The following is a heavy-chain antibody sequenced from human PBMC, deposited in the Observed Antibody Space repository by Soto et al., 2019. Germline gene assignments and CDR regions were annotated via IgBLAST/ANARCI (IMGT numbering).Heavy chain of an antibody. CDR1: GFTFSSYV. CDR3: ATTYYDFWSCYYRVYYYYGMDV. D-gene: IGHD3-3*01. CDR2: ISYDGSNK. J-gene: IGHJ6*02. Sequence: GGSLRLSCAASGFTFSSYVMHWVRQAPGKGLEWVAVISYDGSNKYYADSVKGRFTISRDNSKNTLYLQMNSLRAEDTAVYYCATTYYDFWSCYYRVYYYYGMDVCGQGTTVTVSS. V-gene: IGHV3-30*03.